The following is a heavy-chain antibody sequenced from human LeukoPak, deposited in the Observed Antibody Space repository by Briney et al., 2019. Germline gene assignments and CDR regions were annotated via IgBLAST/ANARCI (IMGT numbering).Heavy chain of an antibody. J-gene: IGHJ4*02. CDR1: GFTFTGYW. CDR2: IKQDGSDK. D-gene: IGHD6-13*01. CDR3: ARLIAAAGTSYFDY. V-gene: IGHV3-7*05. Sequence: GGSLRLSCAASGFTFTGYWMTWVRQAPGKGLEWVANIKQDGSDKYYVDSVKGRFTISRDNAENSLFLQMSSLRAEDTAVYYCARLIAAAGTSYFDYWGQGTLVTVSS.